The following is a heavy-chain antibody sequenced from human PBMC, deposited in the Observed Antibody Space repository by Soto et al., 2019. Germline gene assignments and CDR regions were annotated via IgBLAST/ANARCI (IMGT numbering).Heavy chain of an antibody. CDR1: GFTVSSNY. Sequence: EVQLVETGGGLIQPGGSLRLSCAASGFTVSSNYMSWVRQAPGKGLEWVSVIYSGGTRYYADSVKGRFSISRDNSKNTVYLHMNSLRAEDTAVYYCARGGGSYYYDSSGSEYWGQGTLVTVSS. CDR3: ARGGGSYYYDSSGSEY. CDR2: IYSGGTR. V-gene: IGHV3-53*02. J-gene: IGHJ4*02. D-gene: IGHD3-22*01.